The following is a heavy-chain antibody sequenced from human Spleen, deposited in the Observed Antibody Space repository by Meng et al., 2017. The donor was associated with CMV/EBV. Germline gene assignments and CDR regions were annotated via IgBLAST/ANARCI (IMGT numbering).Heavy chain of an antibody. CDR3: TRNKAYYYYGMDV. CDR1: GFTFGDYA. CDR2: IRSKTNGGTT. Sequence: GGSLRLSCTASGFTFGDYAMSWVRQAPGKGLEWVGFIRSKTNGGTTQYAASVKGRFTMSRDDSKTVAYLQMNSLNTEDTAVYYCTRNKAYYYYGMDVWGQGTTVTVSS. V-gene: IGHV3-49*04. J-gene: IGHJ6*02.